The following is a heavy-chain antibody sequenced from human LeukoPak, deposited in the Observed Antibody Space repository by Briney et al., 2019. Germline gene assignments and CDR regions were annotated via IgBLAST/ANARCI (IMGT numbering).Heavy chain of an antibody. D-gene: IGHD2-15*01. CDR2: ISWNSGSI. CDR1: RFTFDDYA. J-gene: IGHJ6*02. CDR3: AKGEAANYYYYGMDV. Sequence: PGRSLRLSCAASRFTFDDYAMHWVRQAPGKGLEWVSGISWNSGSIGYADSVKGRFTISRDNAKNSLYLQMNSLRAEDTALYYCAKGEAANYYYYGMDVWGQGTTVTVSS. V-gene: IGHV3-9*01.